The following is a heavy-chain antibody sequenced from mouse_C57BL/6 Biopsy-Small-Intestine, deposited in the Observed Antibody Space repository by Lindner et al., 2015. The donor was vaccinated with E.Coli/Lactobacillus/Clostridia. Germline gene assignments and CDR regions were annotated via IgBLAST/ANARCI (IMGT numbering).Heavy chain of an antibody. J-gene: IGHJ2*01. CDR3: SRNPY. CDR2: LNPYNGDT. CDR1: GYSLTDYF. V-gene: IGHV1-20*01. Sequence: VQLQESGPELVKPGASVKISCMASGYSLTDYFMNWVKQSHGKSLEWIGRLNPYNGDTFYNQKFRDKATLTVDKSSNTAHMELRSLTSEGSAVYYCSRNPYWGQGTTLTVSS.